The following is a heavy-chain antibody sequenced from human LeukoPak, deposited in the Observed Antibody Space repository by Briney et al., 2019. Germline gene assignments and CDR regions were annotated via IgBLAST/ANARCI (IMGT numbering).Heavy chain of an antibody. J-gene: IGHJ4*02. CDR1: GGSISSYY. CDR3: ARGDITMVRGVLDY. V-gene: IGHV4-4*07. CDR2: IYTSGST. Sequence: SETLSLTCTVSGGSISSYYWSWIRQPAGKGLEWIGRIYTSGSTNYNPSLKSRVTMSVDTSKNQFSLKLSSVTAADTAVYYCARGDITMVRGVLDYRGQGTLVTVSS. D-gene: IGHD3-10*01.